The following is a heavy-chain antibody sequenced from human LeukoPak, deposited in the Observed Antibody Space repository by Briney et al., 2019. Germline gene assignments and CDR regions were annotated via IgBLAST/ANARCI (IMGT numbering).Heavy chain of an antibody. CDR2: ISGSGGST. CDR1: GFTFSSYA. J-gene: IGHJ4*02. D-gene: IGHD1-26*01. CDR3: AKASAWRGTTPRGY. V-gene: IGHV3-23*01. Sequence: GGSLRLSCAASGFTFSSYAMSWVRQAPGKGLEGVSAISGSGGSTYYADSVKGRFTISRDNSKNTLYLQMNSLRAEDTAVYYCAKASAWRGTTPRGYWGQGTLVTVSS.